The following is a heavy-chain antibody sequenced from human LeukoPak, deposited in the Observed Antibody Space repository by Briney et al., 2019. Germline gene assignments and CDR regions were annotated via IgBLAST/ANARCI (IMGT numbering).Heavy chain of an antibody. CDR3: ALMVRGTTWFDP. J-gene: IGHJ5*02. V-gene: IGHV1-24*01. CDR1: GYTLTELS. D-gene: IGHD3-10*01. Sequence: ASVKVSCKVSGYTLTELSIHWVRQAPGKGLEWMGGFDPEDGETIYAQKFQGRVTMTEDTSTDTAYMELSSLRSEDTAVYYCALMVRGTTWFDPWGQGTLVTVSS. CDR2: FDPEDGET.